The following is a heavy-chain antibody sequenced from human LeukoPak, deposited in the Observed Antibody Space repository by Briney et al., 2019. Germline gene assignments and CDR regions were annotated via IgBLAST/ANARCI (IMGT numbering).Heavy chain of an antibody. J-gene: IGHJ4*02. CDR1: GFTFSSYS. V-gene: IGHV3-23*01. CDR3: ARDGVSTNDWQPDY. D-gene: IGHD5/OR15-5a*01. Sequence: GGSLRLSCAASGFTFSSYSMNWVHQAPGGGLEWVSAISGSGGRIYYSDSVKGRSTIYRDNSRNTLYLQMNSLRAEDMAVYYCARDGVSTNDWQPDYWGQGTLVTVSS. CDR2: ISGSGGRI.